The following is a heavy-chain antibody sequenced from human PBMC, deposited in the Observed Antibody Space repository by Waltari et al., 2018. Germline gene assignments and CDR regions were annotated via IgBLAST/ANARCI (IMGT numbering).Heavy chain of an antibody. V-gene: IGHV3-30-3*01. CDR2: ISYDGSNN. Sequence: QVQLVESGGGVVQPGRSLRLSCAASGFTFSSYAMHWVRQAPGKGLEWVAVISYDGSNNYYADSVKGRFTISRDNSKNTLYLQMNSRRAEDTAVYYCARDQWEGIAVAGTDYYYYDGMDVWGQGTTVTVSS. CDR1: GFTFSSYA. CDR3: ARDQWEGIAVAGTDYYYYDGMDV. J-gene: IGHJ6*02. D-gene: IGHD6-19*01.